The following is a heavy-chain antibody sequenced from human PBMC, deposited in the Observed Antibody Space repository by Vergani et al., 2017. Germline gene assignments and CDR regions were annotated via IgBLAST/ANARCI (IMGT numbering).Heavy chain of an antibody. J-gene: IGHJ3*02. Sequence: EVQLVESGGGLVQPGRSLRLSCAASGFTFDDYAMHWVRHAPGKGLEWVSGISWNSGSIGYADSVKGRFTISRDNAKNSLYLQMNSLRAEDTALYYCAKDTPAAGRAFDIWGQGTMVTVSS. CDR3: AKDTPAAGRAFDI. CDR2: ISWNSGSI. CDR1: GFTFDDYA. D-gene: IGHD6-25*01. V-gene: IGHV3-9*01.